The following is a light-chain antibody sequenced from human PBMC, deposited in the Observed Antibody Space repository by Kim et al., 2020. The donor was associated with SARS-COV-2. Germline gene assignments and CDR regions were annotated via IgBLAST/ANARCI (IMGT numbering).Light chain of an antibody. J-gene: IGLJ1*01. CDR1: NIGAKS. V-gene: IGLV3-21*04. CDR2: SNS. Sequence: PGKTASVTGGGNNIGAKSVRWDQQQPGQAPVLVIHSNSDRPSGIPERVSGSNSGNTATLTISGVEAGDEADYYCQVWDTSSDHEYVFGTGTKVTVL. CDR3: QVWDTSSDHEYV.